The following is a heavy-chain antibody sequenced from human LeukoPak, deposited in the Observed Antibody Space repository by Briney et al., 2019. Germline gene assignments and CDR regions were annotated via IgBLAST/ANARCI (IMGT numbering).Heavy chain of an antibody. J-gene: IGHJ4*02. Sequence: MASETLSLTCAVYGGSFSGYYRSWIRQPPGKGLEWIGKINHSGSTNYNPSLKSRVTMSVDTSKNQFSLKLSSVTAADTAVYYCARERYFDWRIDYWGQGTLVTVSS. D-gene: IGHD3-9*01. CDR2: INHSGST. CDR1: GGSFSGYY. CDR3: ARERYFDWRIDY. V-gene: IGHV4-34*01.